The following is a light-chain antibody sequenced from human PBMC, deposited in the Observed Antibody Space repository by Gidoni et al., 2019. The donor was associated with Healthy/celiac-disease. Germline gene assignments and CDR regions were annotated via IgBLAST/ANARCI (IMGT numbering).Light chain of an antibody. V-gene: IGKV2-30*01. Sequence: DVVMTQSPLSLPVTLGQPASISCRSSKSLVYSDGNTYLNLFQQRPGQSPRRLIYKVSNRDSGVPDRFRGSGSGTDFTLKISRFEAEDVGLYYCMQGTHWPYTFGQGTKLEIK. J-gene: IGKJ2*01. CDR1: KSLVYSDGNTY. CDR3: MQGTHWPYT. CDR2: KVS.